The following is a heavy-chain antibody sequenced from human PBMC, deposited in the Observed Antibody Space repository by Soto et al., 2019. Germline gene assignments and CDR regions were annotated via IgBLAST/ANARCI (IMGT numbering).Heavy chain of an antibody. J-gene: IGHJ6*02. CDR1: GGSFRKFA. CDR3: ARDDATHCGDDCYRYFYYGMDV. CDR2: IIPTLGAT. D-gene: IGHD2-21*02. Sequence: AVKVSCKASGGSFRKFAINWVRQAPGQGXEWMGGIIPTLGATDYAHKFQGRVTITADEATRTAYVELSGLRSEDTAVYYCARDDATHCGDDCYRYFYYGMDVWGQGTTVTVCS. V-gene: IGHV1-69*13.